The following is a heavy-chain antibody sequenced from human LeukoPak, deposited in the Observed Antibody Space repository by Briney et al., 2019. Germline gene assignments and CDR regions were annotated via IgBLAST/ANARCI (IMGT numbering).Heavy chain of an antibody. V-gene: IGHV4-59*08. D-gene: IGHD1-26*01. CDR2: IYYSGST. Sequence: SETLSLTCTVSGGSISSYYWSWIRQPPGKGLEWIGYIYYSGSTNYNSSLKSRVTISVDTSKNQFSLKLSSVTAADTAVYYCARHSGSYYYFDYWGQGTLVTVSS. CDR1: GGSISSYY. J-gene: IGHJ4*02. CDR3: ARHSGSYYYFDY.